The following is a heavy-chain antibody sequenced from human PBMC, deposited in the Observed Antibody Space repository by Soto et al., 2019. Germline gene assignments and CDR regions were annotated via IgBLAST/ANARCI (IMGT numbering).Heavy chain of an antibody. J-gene: IGHJ6*02. D-gene: IGHD2-2*01. CDR1: GFTFSSYC. CDR2: IWYDVSNK. V-gene: IGHV3-33*01. CDR3: ARVAPSNYGMDV. Sequence: QMQLVESGGGVVQPGRSLRLSCGVSGFTFSSYCMHWVRQAPGKGLEWVAVIWYDVSNKYYADSVQGRFTISRDNSMNTLYLQMNSLRAEDTAVYYCARVAPSNYGMDVWGQGTTVTVSS.